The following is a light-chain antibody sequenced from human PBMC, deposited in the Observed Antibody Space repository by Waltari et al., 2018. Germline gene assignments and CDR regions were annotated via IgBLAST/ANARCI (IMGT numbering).Light chain of an antibody. V-gene: IGKV1-16*02. J-gene: IGKJ4*01. CDR2: AAS. CDR1: QGISNY. Sequence: EIQMTHSPSSLSASVGDRVTSTCRASQGISNYLACFQQKPGKAPKSLLYAASSLQSGVPSKFSRSGSVTDFTLILSSLKTQAFATYSRQLYNSYTINFGGANKVEIK. CDR3: QLYNSYTIN.